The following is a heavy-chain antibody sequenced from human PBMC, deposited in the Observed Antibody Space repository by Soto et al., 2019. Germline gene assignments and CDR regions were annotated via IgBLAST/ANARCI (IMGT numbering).Heavy chain of an antibody. V-gene: IGHV1-46*01. CDR1: GYTFTSYY. CDR3: ARSRDTFLTFDF. Sequence: ASVKVSCKASGYTFTSYYMHWVRQAPGQGLEWMGVIEPSGGSKSYTQKFQDRITMTRDTSTSTVYMELSSLRSEDTAVYYCARSRDTFLTFDFWSQGTLVTVSS. CDR2: IEPSGGSK. J-gene: IGHJ4*02. D-gene: IGHD2-2*01.